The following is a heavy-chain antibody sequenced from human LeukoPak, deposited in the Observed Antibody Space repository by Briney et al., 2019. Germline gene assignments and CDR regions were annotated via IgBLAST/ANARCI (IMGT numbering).Heavy chain of an antibody. CDR1: GFTFDDYA. CDR3: AKDFQDTAMVPDV. V-gene: IGHV3-9*01. CDR2: ISWNSGSI. D-gene: IGHD5-18*01. J-gene: IGHJ6*02. Sequence: PGGSLRLSCAASGFTFDDYAMHWVRQAPGKGLEWVSGISWNSGSIGYADSVKGRFTISRDNAKNSLYLQMNSLRAEDTALYYCAKDFQDTAMVPDVWGQGTTVTVSS.